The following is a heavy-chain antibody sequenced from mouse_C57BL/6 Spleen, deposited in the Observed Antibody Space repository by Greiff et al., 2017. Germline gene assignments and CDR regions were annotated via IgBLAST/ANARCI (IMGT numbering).Heavy chain of an antibody. CDR1: GYTFTDYE. CDR3: TRGYYGPRYWYFDV. V-gene: IGHV1-15*01. J-gene: IGHJ1*03. D-gene: IGHD1-1*01. CDR2: IDPETGGT. Sequence: QLQESGAELVRPGASVTLSCKASGYTFTDYEMHWVKQTPVHGLEWIGAIDPETGGTAYNQKFKGKAILTADKSSSTAYMELRSLTSEDSAVYYCTRGYYGPRYWYFDVWGTGTTVTVSS.